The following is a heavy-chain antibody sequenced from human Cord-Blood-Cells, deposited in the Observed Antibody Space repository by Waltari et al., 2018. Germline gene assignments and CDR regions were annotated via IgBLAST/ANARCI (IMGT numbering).Heavy chain of an antibody. J-gene: IGHJ3*02. CDR3: ARSIVATIKYAFDI. Sequence: QLQLVQSGAEVKKPGASVTVFCKAPGNTFAAYNIPWERPNPGKRLAWKGWINPNRGGTNDAQEFQGRVTMTRDTTSSTAYMERSRLRTNDTAVYYCARSIVATIKYAFDIWGQGTMVTVSS. CDR1: GNTFAAYN. V-gene: IGHV1-2*02. D-gene: IGHD5-12*01. CDR2: INPNRGGT.